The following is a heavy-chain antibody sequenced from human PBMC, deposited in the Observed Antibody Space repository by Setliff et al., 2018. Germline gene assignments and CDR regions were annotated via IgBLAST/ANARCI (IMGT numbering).Heavy chain of an antibody. CDR2: ISAYNGNT. J-gene: IGHJ5*02. D-gene: IGHD2-21*02. CDR1: GYTFSSYG. Sequence: GASVKVSCKASGYTFSSYGISWVRQAPGQGLEWMGWISAYNGNTNYAQKFQGRVTMTTDTSISTAYMELSSLRSEDTAVYYCARRGGWVVVTATNWFDPWGQGTLVTVSS. V-gene: IGHV1-18*01. CDR3: ARRGGWVVVTATNWFDP.